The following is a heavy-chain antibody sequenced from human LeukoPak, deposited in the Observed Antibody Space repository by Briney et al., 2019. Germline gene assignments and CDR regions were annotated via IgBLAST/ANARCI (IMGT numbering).Heavy chain of an antibody. Sequence: SESLSLTCTVSGGSISGYFWSWIRQPPGKGPEWIGYIYSTGTTNYSPSLSSRVTISVDTTKNQLSLNLRFVTATGTAVYHCARHSPPPTGFCSGTSCFMSGSQYFYMDVWGKGTSVTVS. V-gene: IGHV4-4*09. J-gene: IGHJ6*03. CDR2: IYSTGTT. CDR1: GGSISGYF. CDR3: ARHSPPPTGFCSGTSCFMSGSQYFYMDV. D-gene: IGHD2-2*01.